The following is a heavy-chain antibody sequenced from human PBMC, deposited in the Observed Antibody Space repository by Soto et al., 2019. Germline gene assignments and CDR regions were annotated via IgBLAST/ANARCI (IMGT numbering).Heavy chain of an antibody. CDR1: GGSFSGYY. J-gene: IGHJ4*02. V-gene: IGHV4-34*01. D-gene: IGHD5-12*01. Sequence: PSETLSLTCAVYGGSFSGYYWSWIRQPPGKGLEWIGEINHIGSTNYNPSLKSRVTISVDTSKNQFSPKLSSVTAADTAVYYCARGAIQRIHNFRGNVDIVATPNTPHFDYWGQGTLVTVSS. CDR3: ARGAIQRIHNFRGNVDIVATPNTPHFDY. CDR2: INHIGST.